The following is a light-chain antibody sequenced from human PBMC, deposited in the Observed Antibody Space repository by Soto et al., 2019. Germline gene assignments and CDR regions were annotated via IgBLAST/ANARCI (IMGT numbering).Light chain of an antibody. J-gene: IGLJ2*01. Sequence: QSVLTQPPSVSGAPGQMVTISCTGSYSNIGAGCDVYWYQQHPGTAPKLLIYGNSNRPSGVPDRFSGSKSGTAASLAITGLEAQDEADDYCQSYANTFSGSVLGGGTKLTVL. CDR1: YSNIGAGCD. CDR2: GNS. V-gene: IGLV1-40*01. CDR3: QSYANTFSGSV.